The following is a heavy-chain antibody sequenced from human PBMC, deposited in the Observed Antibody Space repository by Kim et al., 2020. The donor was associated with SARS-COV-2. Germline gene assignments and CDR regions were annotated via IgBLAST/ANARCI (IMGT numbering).Heavy chain of an antibody. CDR2: INHSGST. V-gene: IGHV4-34*01. J-gene: IGHJ4*02. CDR1: GGSFSGYY. D-gene: IGHD3-10*01. CDR3: ASWDYYGSGSPRGGFDY. Sequence: SETLSLTCAVYGGSFSGYYWSWIRQPPGKGLEWIGEINHSGSTNYNPSLKSRVTISVDTSKNQFSLKLSSVTAADTAVYYCASWDYYGSGSPRGGFDYWGQGTLVTVSS.